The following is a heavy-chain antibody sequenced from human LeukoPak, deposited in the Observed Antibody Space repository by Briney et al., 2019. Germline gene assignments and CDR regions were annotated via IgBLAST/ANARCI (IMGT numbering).Heavy chain of an antibody. J-gene: IGHJ6*02. CDR2: ISGSGGST. D-gene: IGHD1-26*01. Sequence: GGSLRLSCAASGFTFSSYAMSWVRQAPGKGLEWVSAISGSGGSTYYADSVKGRFTISRDNSKNTLYLQMNSLRAEDTAVYYCARDIERIGAYYYGMDVWGQGTTVTVSS. V-gene: IGHV3-23*01. CDR3: ARDIERIGAYYYGMDV. CDR1: GFTFSSYA.